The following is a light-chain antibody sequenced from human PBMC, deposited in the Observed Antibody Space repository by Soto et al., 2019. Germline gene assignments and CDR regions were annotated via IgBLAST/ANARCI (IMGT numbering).Light chain of an antibody. J-gene: IGKJ2*01. CDR1: QTIGSW. V-gene: IGKV1-5*03. CDR2: KAS. Sequence: DIQMTQSPSSLSASVGDRVTITCRASQTIGSWLAWYQQKPREAPKLLIYKASILESGVPSRFSGSGSGTEFTLTIRSLQPEDFATYYCQQLNSHPRTFGQGTKVDIK. CDR3: QQLNSHPRT.